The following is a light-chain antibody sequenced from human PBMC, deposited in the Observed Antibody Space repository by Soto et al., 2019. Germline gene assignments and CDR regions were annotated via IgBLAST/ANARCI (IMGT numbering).Light chain of an antibody. CDR2: EVT. J-gene: IGLJ1*01. V-gene: IGLV2-14*01. CDR3: SSFTSGNTAYV. CDR1: SSDVGGFDF. Sequence: QSALTQPASVSGSPGQSITISCTGTSSDVGGFDFVSWFQRRPGKAPRLIIYEVTNRPSGISDRFSGSKSGNTASLTISGLQAEDEADYFCSSFTSGNTAYVFGTGTKVTVL.